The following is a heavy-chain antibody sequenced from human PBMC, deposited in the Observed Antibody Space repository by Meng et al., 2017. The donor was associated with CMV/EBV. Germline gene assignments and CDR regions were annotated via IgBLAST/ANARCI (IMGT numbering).Heavy chain of an antibody. D-gene: IGHD2-21*01. CDR2: IRYGGSRR. J-gene: IGHJ4*02. CDR3: AIPPLYCGGDCFSYFEY. CDR1: GSQFTFSSYA. V-gene: IGHV3-30*02. Sequence: GGSLRLSCAASGSQFTFSSYAMHWVRQAPGKGLEWVALIRYGGSRRYYADSVKGRFIISRDNSEKTMYLQMNSLRAEDTAVYFCAIPPLYCGGDCFSYFEYWGQGTLVTVSS.